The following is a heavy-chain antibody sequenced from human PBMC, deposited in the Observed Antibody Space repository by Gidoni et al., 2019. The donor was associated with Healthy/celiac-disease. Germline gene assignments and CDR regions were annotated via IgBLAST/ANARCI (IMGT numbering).Heavy chain of an antibody. CDR1: GYSFTSYW. J-gene: IGHJ5*02. D-gene: IGHD6-13*01. Sequence: EVQLVQSGAEVKQPGESLKISCKGSGYSFTSYWIGWVRQMPGKGLEWVGIIYPGDSDTRYSPSFQGQVTISADKSISTAYLQWSSLKASDTAMYYCATQSHKYSSSGNNWFDPWGQGTLVTVSS. V-gene: IGHV5-51*01. CDR2: IYPGDSDT. CDR3: ATQSHKYSSSGNNWFDP.